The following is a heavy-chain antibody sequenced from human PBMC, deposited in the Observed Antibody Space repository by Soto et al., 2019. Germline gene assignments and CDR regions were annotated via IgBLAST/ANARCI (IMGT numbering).Heavy chain of an antibody. CDR1: GGTFSSYA. CDR2: IIPIFGTA. CDR3: ARRYSYRSIAARSPYYFDY. D-gene: IGHD6-6*01. J-gene: IGHJ4*02. V-gene: IGHV1-69*13. Sequence: SVKVSCKASGGTFSSYAISWVRQAPGQGLEWMGGIIPIFGTANYAQKFQGRVTITADESTSTAYMELSSLRSEDTAVYYCARRYSYRSIAARSPYYFDYWGQGTLVTVS.